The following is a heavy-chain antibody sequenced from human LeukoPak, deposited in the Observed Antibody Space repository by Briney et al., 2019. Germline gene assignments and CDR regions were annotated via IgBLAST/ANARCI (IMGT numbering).Heavy chain of an antibody. J-gene: IGHJ4*02. D-gene: IGHD3-22*01. CDR1: GGSISSGDYY. CDR2: IYYSGST. Sequence: PSETLPLTCTVSGGSISSGDYYWSWIRQPPGKGLEWIGYIYYSGSTYYNPSLKSRVTISVDTSKNQFSLKLSSVTAADTAVYYCARGSPDYYDSSGYSDYWGQGTLVTVSS. V-gene: IGHV4-30-4*01. CDR3: ARGSPDYYDSSGYSDY.